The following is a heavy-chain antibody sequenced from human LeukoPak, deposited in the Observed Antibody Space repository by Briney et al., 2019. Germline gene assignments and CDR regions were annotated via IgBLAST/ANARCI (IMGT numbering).Heavy chain of an antibody. Sequence: GGSLRLSCTVSGFTVSINSMSWVRQAPGKGLEWVSFIYSGGNTHYLDSVKGRFTISRDNAKNSLYLQMNSLRAEDTALYYCARGVIAAAGMPMKAFDIWGQGTMVTVSS. V-gene: IGHV3-53*01. CDR1: GFTVSINS. CDR3: ARGVIAAAGMPMKAFDI. D-gene: IGHD6-13*01. J-gene: IGHJ3*02. CDR2: IYSGGNT.